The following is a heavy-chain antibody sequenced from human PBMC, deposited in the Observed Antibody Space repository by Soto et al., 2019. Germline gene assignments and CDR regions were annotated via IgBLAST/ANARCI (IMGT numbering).Heavy chain of an antibody. Sequence: QVQLVESGGGVVQPGRSLRLSCAASGFTFSSYGMHWVRQAPGKGLEWVAVIWHDGSNKYYADSVKGRFTISRDNSKNTLYLQMNSLRAEDTAVYYCARYGSGTDYYYYYGMDVWGQGTTVTVSS. D-gene: IGHD3-10*01. CDR1: GFTFSSYG. J-gene: IGHJ6*02. V-gene: IGHV3-33*01. CDR3: ARYGSGTDYYYYYGMDV. CDR2: IWHDGSNK.